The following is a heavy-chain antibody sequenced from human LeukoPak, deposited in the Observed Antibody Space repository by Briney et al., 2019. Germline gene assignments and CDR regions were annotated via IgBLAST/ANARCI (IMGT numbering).Heavy chain of an antibody. Sequence: ASVKVSCKVSGGTFGSYGISWVRQAPGQRLEWLGGIIPIFDFSNYAQKFQGRVTITADDSTTTTYMELSSLRSEDTAVYYCARATQQLVNHDAFDIWGQGTMVTVSS. CDR2: IIPIFDFS. V-gene: IGHV1-69*13. CDR1: GGTFGSYG. CDR3: ARATQQLVNHDAFDI. J-gene: IGHJ3*02. D-gene: IGHD6-13*01.